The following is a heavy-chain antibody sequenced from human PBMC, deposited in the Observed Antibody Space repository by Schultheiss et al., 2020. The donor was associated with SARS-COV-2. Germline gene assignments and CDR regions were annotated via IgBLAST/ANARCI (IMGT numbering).Heavy chain of an antibody. CDR3: ARGRLDYGDYHYYYYGMDV. D-gene: IGHD4-17*01. J-gene: IGHJ6*02. Sequence: SETLSLTCTVSGGSISSSSYYWGWIRQPPGKGLEWIGSIYYSGSTYYNPSLKSRVTISVDRPKNQFSLKLSSVTAADTAVYYCARGRLDYGDYHYYYYGMDVWGQGTTVTVSS. CDR1: GGSISSSSYY. CDR2: IYYSGST. V-gene: IGHV4-39*07.